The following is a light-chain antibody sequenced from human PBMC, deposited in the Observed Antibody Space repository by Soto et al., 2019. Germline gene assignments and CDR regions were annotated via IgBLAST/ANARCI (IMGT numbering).Light chain of an antibody. CDR3: QQTNSYPRA. CDR1: QDISSW. CDR2: AAS. V-gene: IGKV1-12*01. Sequence: IQMTQSPSSVSASVGDSVTITCRASQDISSWLAWYQQKTGKAPNILIYAASSLQSGVPSRFSGSGSGTDFTLTIDSLQPEDIATYYCQQTNSYPRAFGQGTKVDIK. J-gene: IGKJ1*01.